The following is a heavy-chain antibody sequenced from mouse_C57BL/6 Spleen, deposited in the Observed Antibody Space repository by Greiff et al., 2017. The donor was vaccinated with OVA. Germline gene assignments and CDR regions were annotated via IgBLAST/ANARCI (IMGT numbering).Heavy chain of an antibody. D-gene: IGHD2-4*01. CDR1: GYTFTDYN. Sequence: EVQLQQSGPELVKPGASVKIPCKASGYTFTDYNMDWVKQSHGKSLEWIGDINPNNGGTIYNQKFKGKATLTVDKSSSTAYMELRSLTSEDTAVYYCARRDYDEWYFDYWGQGTTLTVSS. CDR3: ARRDYDEWYFDY. J-gene: IGHJ2*01. V-gene: IGHV1-18*01. CDR2: INPNNGGT.